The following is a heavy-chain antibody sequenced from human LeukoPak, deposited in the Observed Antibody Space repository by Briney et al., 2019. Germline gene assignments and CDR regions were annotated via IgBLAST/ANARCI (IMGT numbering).Heavy chain of an antibody. D-gene: IGHD3-22*01. V-gene: IGHV4-61*08. Sequence: MSSETLSLTCTVSGGSISSGGYYWSWIRQPPGKGLEWIGYIYYSGSTNYNPSLKSRVTISVDTSKNQFSLKLSSVTAADTAVYYCARHATYYYDSSGSQHFDYWGQGTLVTVSS. J-gene: IGHJ4*02. CDR2: IYYSGST. CDR3: ARHATYYYDSSGSQHFDY. CDR1: GGSISSGGYY.